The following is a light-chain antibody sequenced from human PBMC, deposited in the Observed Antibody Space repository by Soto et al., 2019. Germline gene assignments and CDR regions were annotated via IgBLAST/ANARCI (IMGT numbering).Light chain of an antibody. CDR1: SSNIGAGYD. V-gene: IGLV1-40*01. CDR3: QSYDTSRSELL. CDR2: NNN. J-gene: IGLJ3*02. Sequence: QSVLTQPPSVSGAPGQRVTISCTGSSSNIGAGYDVHWYQQLPGTAPKLLIFNNNKRPSGVPERFSGSKSATSASLAISGLQAGDEGDYYCQSYDTSRSELLFGGGTKLTVL.